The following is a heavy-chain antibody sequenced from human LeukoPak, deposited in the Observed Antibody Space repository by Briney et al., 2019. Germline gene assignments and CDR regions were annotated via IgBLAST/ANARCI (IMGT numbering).Heavy chain of an antibody. J-gene: IGHJ4*02. CDR3: ASPYSGSYYGFDY. V-gene: IGHV3-74*01. D-gene: IGHD1-26*01. CDR1: GFTFRSYW. CDR2: INSDGYST. Sequence: GGSLRLSCAASGFTFRSYWMHWVRQAPGKGLVWVSRINSDGYSTSYADSVKGRFTISRDNAKNTLYLQMNSLRAEDTAMYYCASPYSGSYYGFDYWGQGTLVTVSS.